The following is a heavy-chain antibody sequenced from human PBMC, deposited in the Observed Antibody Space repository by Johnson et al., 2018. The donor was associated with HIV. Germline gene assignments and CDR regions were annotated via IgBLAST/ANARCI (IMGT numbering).Heavy chain of an antibody. V-gene: IGHV3-30-3*01. J-gene: IGHJ3*02. CDR1: GFTFSSYA. Sequence: QVQLVESGGGVVQPGRSLRLSCAASGFTFSSYAMHWVRQAPGKGLEWVAVISYDGSNKYYADSVTGRSTISRDNAKNSLYLQMNSLRVEDTAVYYCAKDFVAFWGRPADAFDIWGQGTMVTVSS. D-gene: IGHD3-16*01. CDR2: ISYDGSNK. CDR3: AKDFVAFWGRPADAFDI.